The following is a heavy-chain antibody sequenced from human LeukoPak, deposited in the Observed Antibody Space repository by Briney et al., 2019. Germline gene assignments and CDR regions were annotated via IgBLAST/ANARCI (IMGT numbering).Heavy chain of an antibody. J-gene: IGHJ4*02. CDR2: IRNRTYGGTT. D-gene: IGHD5-24*01. V-gene: IGHV3-49*03. CDR1: GFSFSDYS. CDR3: TRGVEMTTISPYY. Sequence: PGGSLRLSCAVSGFSFSDYSISWFRQAPGKGLEWVGFIRNRTYGGTTEYAASVKGRFTILRDDSTSIAYLQMNSLKTEDTAMDYCTRGVEMTTISPYYWGQGTLVTVSS.